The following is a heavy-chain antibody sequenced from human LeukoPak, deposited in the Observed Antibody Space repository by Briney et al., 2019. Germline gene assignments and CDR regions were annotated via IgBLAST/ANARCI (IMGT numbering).Heavy chain of an antibody. CDR3: ATDGPYYDILTGPNWRRALGY. Sequence: ASVKVSCKVSGYTLTELSMHWVRQPPGKGLEWMGGCDPEDGETIYAQKFQGRDTMTEDTSTDTAYMELSSLRSEDTAVYYCATDGPYYDILTGPNWRRALGYWGQGTLATVSS. CDR2: CDPEDGET. J-gene: IGHJ4*02. V-gene: IGHV1-24*01. D-gene: IGHD3-9*01. CDR1: GYTLTELS.